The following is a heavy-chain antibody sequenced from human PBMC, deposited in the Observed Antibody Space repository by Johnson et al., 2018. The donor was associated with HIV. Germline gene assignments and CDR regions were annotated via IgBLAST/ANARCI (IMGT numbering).Heavy chain of an antibody. V-gene: IGHV3-30*02. CDR2: IRYDGSNE. CDR1: GFIFSTYG. CDR3: AREGYYDSSGYYGAFDM. Sequence: QVQLVESGGGVVQPGGSLRLSCVASGFIFSTYGMHWVRQAPGKGLEWLAFIRYDGSNEYYVDSVKDRFIISRDNSKNTLYLQLNSLRPEDTAVYYCAREGYYDSSGYYGAFDMWGQGTMVTVSS. J-gene: IGHJ3*02. D-gene: IGHD3-22*01.